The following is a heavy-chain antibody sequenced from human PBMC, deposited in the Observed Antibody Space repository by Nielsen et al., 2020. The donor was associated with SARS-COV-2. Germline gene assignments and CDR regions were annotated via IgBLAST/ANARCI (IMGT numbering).Heavy chain of an antibody. CDR2: IYSGGST. Sequence: ETLSLTCAASGFTVSSNYMSWVRQAPGKGLEWVSVIYSGGSTYYADSVKGRFTISRDNSKNTLYLQMNSLRAEDTAVYYCARATWELLDYWGQGTLVTVSS. D-gene: IGHD1-26*01. V-gene: IGHV3-53*01. J-gene: IGHJ4*02. CDR3: ARATWELLDY. CDR1: GFTVSSNY.